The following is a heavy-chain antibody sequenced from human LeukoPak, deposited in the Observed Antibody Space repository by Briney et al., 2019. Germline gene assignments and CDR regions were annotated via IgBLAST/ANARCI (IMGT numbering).Heavy chain of an antibody. V-gene: IGHV4-38-2*01. J-gene: IGHJ4*02. CDR3: ATSEGGVFFDY. D-gene: IGHD2-8*01. Sequence: SETLSLTCSVSGYSINSGYHWCWIRQPPGKVLEWIAIIHHTGSTHYNPSLQSRVTISVDTSKNQFSLKLRSVSAADTAIYYCATSEGGVFFDYWGQGTPVTVSS. CDR2: IHHTGST. CDR1: GYSINSGYH.